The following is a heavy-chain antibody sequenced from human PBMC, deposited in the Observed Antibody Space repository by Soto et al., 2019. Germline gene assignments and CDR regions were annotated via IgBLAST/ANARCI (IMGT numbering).Heavy chain of an antibody. D-gene: IGHD3-3*01. CDR1: GGTFSSYA. Sequence: QVQLVQSGAEVKKPGSSVKVSCKASGGTFSSYAISWVRQAPGRGLEWMGGIIPIFGTANYAQKFQGRVTITADESTSTAYMELSSLRSEDTAVYYCARDSRVTIFGVVPNWFDPWGQGTLVTVSS. CDR3: ARDSRVTIFGVVPNWFDP. J-gene: IGHJ5*02. V-gene: IGHV1-69*01. CDR2: IIPIFGTA.